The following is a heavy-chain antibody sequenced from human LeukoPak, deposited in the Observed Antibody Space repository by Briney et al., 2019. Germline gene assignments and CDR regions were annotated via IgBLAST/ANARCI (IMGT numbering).Heavy chain of an antibody. CDR3: ARDLLRATWGYYYYYGMDV. CDR1: GFTFSSYG. Sequence: PGGSLRLSCAASGFTFSSYGMHWVRQAPGKGLEWVAVIWYDGSNKYYADSVKGRLTISRDNSKNTLYLQMNSLRAEDTAVYYCARDLLRATWGYYYYYGMDVWGQGTTVTVSS. V-gene: IGHV3-33*01. CDR2: IWYDGSNK. D-gene: IGHD7-27*01. J-gene: IGHJ6*02.